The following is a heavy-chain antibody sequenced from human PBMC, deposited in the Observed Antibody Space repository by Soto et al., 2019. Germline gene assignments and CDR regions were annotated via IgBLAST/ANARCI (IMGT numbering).Heavy chain of an antibody. D-gene: IGHD2-15*01. CDR1: GGSISSGGYY. J-gene: IGHJ4*02. CDR2: IYYSGST. Sequence: LSLTCTVSGGSISSGGYYWSWIRQHPGKGLEWIGYIYYSGSTYYNPSLKSRVTISVDTSKNQFSLKLSSVTAADTAVYYCASLYCSGGSCYDYWGQGTLVTVSS. CDR3: ASLYCSGGSCYDY. V-gene: IGHV4-31*03.